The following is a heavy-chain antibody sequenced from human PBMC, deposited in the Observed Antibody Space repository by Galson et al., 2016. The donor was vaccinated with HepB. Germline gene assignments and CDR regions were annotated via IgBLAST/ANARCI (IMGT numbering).Heavy chain of an antibody. CDR1: GGSISGYY. D-gene: IGHD4-17*01. J-gene: IGHJ4*02. Sequence: ETLSLTCTVSGGSISGYYWSWIRQPPGKGLDWIGYFYYSGSTNYNPSLKSRVTISVDTSKNQFSLKLSSVTAADTAVYYCAGDHGDSERDFDSWCQGTLGTVSS. CDR2: FYYSGST. V-gene: IGHV4-59*01. CDR3: AGDHGDSERDFDS.